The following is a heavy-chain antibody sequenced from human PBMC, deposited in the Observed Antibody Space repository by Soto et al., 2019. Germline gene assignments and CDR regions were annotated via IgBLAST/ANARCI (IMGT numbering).Heavy chain of an antibody. CDR3: ARGHLAVVPVASWFYYMDV. CDR1: GYTFTNYA. J-gene: IGHJ6*03. CDR2: INAGNGNT. Sequence: QVQLVQSGAEVEKPGAPVKVSCKASGYTFTNYAVHWVRQAPGQRLEWMGWINAGNGNTRFSQNLQGRVTITRDTSACTVYMELSSLRSEDTAVYYCARGHLAVVPVASWFYYMDVWGKGTTVTVSS. D-gene: IGHD2-2*01. V-gene: IGHV1-3*01.